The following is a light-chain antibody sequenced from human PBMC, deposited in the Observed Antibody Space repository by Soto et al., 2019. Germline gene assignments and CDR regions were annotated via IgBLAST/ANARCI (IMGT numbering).Light chain of an antibody. J-gene: IGKJ2*01. CDR1: QSVSSSY. CDR2: GAS. Sequence: EIVLTQSPDTLSLSPGERATLSCRASQSVSSSYLAWYQHKPGQAPRLLIYGASSRATGIPDRFSGSGSGTDFTLTISRLEPEDFAVYYCQQYGSSPYIFGQGTKVEIK. CDR3: QQYGSSPYI. V-gene: IGKV3-20*01.